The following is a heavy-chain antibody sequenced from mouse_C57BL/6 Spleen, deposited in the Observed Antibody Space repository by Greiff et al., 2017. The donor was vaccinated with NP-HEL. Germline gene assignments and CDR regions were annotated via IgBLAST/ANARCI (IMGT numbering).Heavy chain of an antibody. D-gene: IGHD2-1*01. CDR3: VREGIYYGNYWFAY. V-gene: IGHV10-3*01. CDR2: IRSKSSNYAT. Sequence: EVKLVESGGGLVQPKGSLKLSCAASGFTFNTYAMHWVRQAPGKGLEWVARIRSKSSNYATYYAGSVKDRFTISRDDSQSMLYMQMNNLKTEDTAMYYCVREGIYYGNYWFAYWGQGTLVTVSA. J-gene: IGHJ3*01. CDR1: GFTFNTYA.